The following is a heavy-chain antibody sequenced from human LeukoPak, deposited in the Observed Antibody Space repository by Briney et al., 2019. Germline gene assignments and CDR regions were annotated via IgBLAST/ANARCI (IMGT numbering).Heavy chain of an antibody. CDR1: GFTFGNYA. CDR3: AKGLMGDSVYFNH. CDR2: MSGSGSST. V-gene: IGHV3-23*01. D-gene: IGHD3-16*01. Sequence: GGSLRLSCAASGFTFGNYAMTWVRQAPGKGLEWVSSMSGSGSSTYFADSVKGRFTISRDNYKNTLYLQLTSLRADDTAVYYCAKGLMGDSVYFNHWGRGTLVTVSS. J-gene: IGHJ4*02.